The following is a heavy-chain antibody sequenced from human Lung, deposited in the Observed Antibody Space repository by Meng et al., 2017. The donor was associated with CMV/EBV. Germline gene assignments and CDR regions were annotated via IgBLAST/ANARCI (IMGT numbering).Heavy chain of an antibody. CDR2: ISWDGGST. D-gene: IGHD6-19*01. J-gene: IGHJ6*02. CDR3: AKGLRYYYGMDV. Sequence: GEXXKISCAASGFTFDDYAMHWVRQAPGKGLEWVSLISWDGGSTYYADSVKGRFTIPRDNSKNSLYLQMNSLRAEDTALYYCAKGLRYYYGMDVWGQGTTVTVSS. CDR1: GFTFDDYA. V-gene: IGHV3-43D*03.